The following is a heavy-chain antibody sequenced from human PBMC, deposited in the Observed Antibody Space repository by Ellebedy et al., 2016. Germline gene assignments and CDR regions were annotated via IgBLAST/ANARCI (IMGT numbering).Heavy chain of an antibody. CDR2: IIPIFGTA. CDR3: ARVLDSSGYDRYYYYGMDV. CDR1: GGTFSSYA. D-gene: IGHD3-22*01. V-gene: IGHV1-69*13. J-gene: IGHJ6*02. Sequence: ASVKVSCKASGGTFSSYAISWVRQAPGQGLEWMGGIIPIFGTANYAQKFQGRVTITADESTSTAYMELSSLRSEDTAVYYCARVLDSSGYDRYYYYGMDVWGQGTTVTVSS.